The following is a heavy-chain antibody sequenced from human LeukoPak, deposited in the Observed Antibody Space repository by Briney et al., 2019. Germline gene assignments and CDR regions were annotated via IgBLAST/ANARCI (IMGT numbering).Heavy chain of an antibody. D-gene: IGHD3-3*01. CDR1: GGTFISYA. Sequence: GSSVKVSCKASGGTFISYAISWVRQAPGQGLEWMGGIIPIFGTANYAQKFQGRVTITADESTSTTYMELSSLRSEDTAVYYCARGATIFGVVGNWFDPWGQGTLVTVSS. J-gene: IGHJ5*02. CDR3: ARGATIFGVVGNWFDP. V-gene: IGHV1-69*01. CDR2: IIPIFGTA.